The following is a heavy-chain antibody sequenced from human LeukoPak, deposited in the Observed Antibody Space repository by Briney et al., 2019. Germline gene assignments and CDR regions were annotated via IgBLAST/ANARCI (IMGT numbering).Heavy chain of an antibody. J-gene: IGHJ5*02. CDR2: ISGSGGST. D-gene: IGHD2-2*01. CDR1: GFTFSSYA. V-gene: IGHV3-23*01. CDR3: AKQDIVVVPAAMWFDP. Sequence: GRSLRLSCAASGFTFSSYAMSWVRQAPGKGLEWVSAISGSGGSTYYADSVKGRFTISRDNSKNTLYLQMNSLRAEDTAVYYCAKQDIVVVPAAMWFDPWGQGTLVTVSS.